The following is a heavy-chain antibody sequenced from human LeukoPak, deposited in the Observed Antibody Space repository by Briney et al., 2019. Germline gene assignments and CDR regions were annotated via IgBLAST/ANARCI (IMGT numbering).Heavy chain of an antibody. D-gene: IGHD3-16*01. CDR3: AKTRGGSLHDGFDI. CDR1: GGSISSYY. V-gene: IGHV4-59*12. CDR2: IYHSGST. J-gene: IGHJ3*02. Sequence: SETASLTCTVSGGSISSYYWTWIRQPPGKGLEWIGYIYHSGSTYYNPSLKSRVTISVDRSKNQFSLKLSSVTAADTAVYYCAKTRGGSLHDGFDIWGQGTMVTVSS.